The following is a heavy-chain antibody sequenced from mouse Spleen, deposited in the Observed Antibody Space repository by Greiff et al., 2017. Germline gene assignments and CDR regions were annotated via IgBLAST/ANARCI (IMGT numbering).Heavy chain of an antibody. Sequence: EVMLVESGGGLVKLGGSLKLSCAASGFTFSSYAMSWVRQTPEKRLEWVATISSGGGNTYYPDSVKGRFTISRDNAKNTLYLQMSSLKSEDTAMYYCARLFDYWGQGTTLTVSS. CDR3: ARLFDY. CDR1: GFTFSSYA. CDR2: ISSGGGNT. J-gene: IGHJ2*01. V-gene: IGHV5-9*01.